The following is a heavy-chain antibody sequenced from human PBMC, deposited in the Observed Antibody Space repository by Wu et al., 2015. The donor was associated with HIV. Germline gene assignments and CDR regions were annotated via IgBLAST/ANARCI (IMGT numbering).Heavy chain of an antibody. CDR3: ATAPGXYGYDFDH. CDR2: FIPIFGKA. V-gene: IGHV1-69*01. J-gene: IGHJ4*02. D-gene: IGHD4-17*01. CDR1: GGTFSTYA. Sequence: QVQLLQSGAEVRKPGSSVKVSCKASGGTFSTYAITWVRQAPGQGLEWMGGFIPIFGKAKHAQRFQGRVAITTDESASTVYLELNSLRSDDTAVYFCATAPGXYGYDFDHWGQGTLVTVSS.